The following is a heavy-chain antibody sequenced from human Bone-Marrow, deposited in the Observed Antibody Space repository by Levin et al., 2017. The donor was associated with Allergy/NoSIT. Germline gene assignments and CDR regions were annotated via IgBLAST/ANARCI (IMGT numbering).Heavy chain of an antibody. V-gene: IGHV3-23*01. CDR2: ISDSGDST. D-gene: IGHD2-2*01. Sequence: AGESLKISCAASGFTFNSYAMNWVRQAPGKGLEWVSVISDSGDSTYYADSVKGRFTISRDNSKNTLYLQMNSLRGEDTAVYYCAKDGRSTALPAAFFYWGQGTLVTVSS. CDR3: AKDGRSTALPAAFFY. J-gene: IGHJ4*02. CDR1: GFTFNSYA.